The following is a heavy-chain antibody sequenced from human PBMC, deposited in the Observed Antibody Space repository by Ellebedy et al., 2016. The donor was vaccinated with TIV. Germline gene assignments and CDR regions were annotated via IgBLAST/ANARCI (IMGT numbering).Heavy chain of an antibody. J-gene: IGHJ3*02. V-gene: IGHV1-69*13. CDR3: AKKYSDSSDIDLDAFDI. Sequence: ASVKVSXXASGGTFGIYAISWVRQTHGQGLELMGGFIPLFGTRNYAQKFQGRVTITADDSTSTAYMELSSLRSEDTAVYYCAKKYSDSSDIDLDAFDIWGQGTMVTVSS. D-gene: IGHD6-6*01. CDR1: GGTFGIYA. CDR2: FIPLFGTR.